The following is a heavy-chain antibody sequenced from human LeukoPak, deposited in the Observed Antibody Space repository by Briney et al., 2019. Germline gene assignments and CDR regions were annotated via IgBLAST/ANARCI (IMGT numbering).Heavy chain of an antibody. V-gene: IGHV1-2*02. CDR1: GYTFTGYY. D-gene: IGHD4/OR15-4a*01. J-gene: IGHJ4*02. CDR3: ARDRDYGGPQGY. CDR2: INPNSGGT. Sequence: ASVKVSCKASGYTFTGYYMHWVRQAPGQGLEWMGWINPNSGGTNYAQKFQGRVTMTRDTSISTAYMELSSLRSEDTAVFYCARDRDYGGPQGYWGQGTLVTVSS.